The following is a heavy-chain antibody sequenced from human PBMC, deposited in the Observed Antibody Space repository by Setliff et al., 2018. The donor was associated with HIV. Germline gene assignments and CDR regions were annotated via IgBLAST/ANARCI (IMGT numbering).Heavy chain of an antibody. D-gene: IGHD1-26*01. CDR2: ISHSGNT. J-gene: IGHJ5*02. CDR3: ARSTVGAGASFP. Sequence: SDTLSLTCTVSGDSINTHYWSWIRQPPGKGLEWIGCISHSGNTNFNPSLNGRVTISLDTSKNQFSLRLTSLTAADTAIYYCARSTVGAGASFPWGRGILVTVSS. V-gene: IGHV4-59*11. CDR1: GDSINTHY.